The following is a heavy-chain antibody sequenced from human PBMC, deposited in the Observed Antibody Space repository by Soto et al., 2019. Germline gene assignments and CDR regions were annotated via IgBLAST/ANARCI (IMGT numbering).Heavy chain of an antibody. CDR2: IIPIFGTA. CDR3: AREGGENYYDSSGYIDP. D-gene: IGHD3-22*01. V-gene: IGHV1-69*13. J-gene: IGHJ5*02. CDR1: GGTFSSYA. Sequence: GASVKVSCKASGGTFSSYAISWVRQAPGQGLGWMGGIIPIFGTANYAQKFQGRVTITADESTSTAYMELSSLRSEDTAVYYCAREGGENYYDSSGYIDPWGQGTLVTVSS.